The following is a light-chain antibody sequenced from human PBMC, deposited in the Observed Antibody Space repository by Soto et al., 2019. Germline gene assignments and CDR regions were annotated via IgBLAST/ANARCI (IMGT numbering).Light chain of an antibody. J-gene: IGLJ3*02. CDR3: QSYDSSLSGWL. Sequence: QSVLTQPPSVSGAPGQRVTISCTGSSSNIGAGYDVHWYQQLPGTAPKLLIYGNSNRPSGVPDRFSGSKSGTSASLAITGLRAEDEADYYCQSYDSSLSGWLFGGGTMLTVL. CDR2: GNS. CDR1: SSNIGAGYD. V-gene: IGLV1-40*01.